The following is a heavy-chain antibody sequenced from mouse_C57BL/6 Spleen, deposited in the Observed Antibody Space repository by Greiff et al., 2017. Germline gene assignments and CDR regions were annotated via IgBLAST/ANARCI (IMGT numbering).Heavy chain of an antibody. Sequence: QVQLKQPGAELVKPGASVKMSCKASGYTFTSYWITWVKQRPGQGLEWIGDIYPGSGSTNYNEKFKSKATLTVDTSSSTAYMQLSSLTSEDSAVYYCARELTGTKYFDYWGQGTTLTVSS. CDR3: ARELTGTKYFDY. V-gene: IGHV1-55*01. CDR2: IYPGSGST. J-gene: IGHJ2*01. CDR1: GYTFTSYW. D-gene: IGHD4-1*01.